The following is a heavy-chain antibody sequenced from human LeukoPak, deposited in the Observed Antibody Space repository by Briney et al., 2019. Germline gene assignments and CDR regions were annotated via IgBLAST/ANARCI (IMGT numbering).Heavy chain of an antibody. Sequence: GGSLRLSCAASGFTFSSYGMSWVRQAPGKGLEWVSATSGSGGSTYYADSVKGRFTISRDNSKNTLYLQMNSLRAEDTAVYYCAKDRCSNGIGCYYYYMEVWGKGTTVTISS. CDR2: TSGSGGST. CDR1: GFTFSSYG. CDR3: AKDRCSNGIGCYYYYMEV. D-gene: IGHD2-8*01. V-gene: IGHV3-23*01. J-gene: IGHJ6*03.